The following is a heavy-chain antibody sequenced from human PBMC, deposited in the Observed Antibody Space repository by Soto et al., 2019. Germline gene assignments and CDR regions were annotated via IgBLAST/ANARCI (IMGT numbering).Heavy chain of an antibody. V-gene: IGHV1-3*01. CDR3: ARAGLHYYDSSGYLFDP. J-gene: IGHJ5*02. CDR1: GYTFTSYA. CDR2: INAGNGNT. D-gene: IGHD3-22*01. Sequence: ASVKVSCTDSGYTFTSYAMHCVRQAPRQRLEWMGWINAGNGNTKYSQKFQGRVTITRDTSASTAYMELSSLRSEDTAVYYCARAGLHYYDSSGYLFDPWGQGTLVTVSS.